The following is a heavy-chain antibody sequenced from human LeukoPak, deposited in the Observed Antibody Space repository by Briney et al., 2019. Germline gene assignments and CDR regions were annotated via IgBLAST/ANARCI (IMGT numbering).Heavy chain of an antibody. V-gene: IGHV1-69*13. J-gene: IGHJ4*02. CDR3: ARDITSDSGSYSLDY. D-gene: IGHD1-26*01. Sequence: SVKVSCKASGGTFSSYAISWVRQAPGQGLEWMGGIIPIFGTANYAQKSQGRVTITADESTSTAYMELSSLRSEDTAVYYCARDITSDSGSYSLDYWGQGTLVTVSS. CDR1: GGTFSSYA. CDR2: IIPIFGTA.